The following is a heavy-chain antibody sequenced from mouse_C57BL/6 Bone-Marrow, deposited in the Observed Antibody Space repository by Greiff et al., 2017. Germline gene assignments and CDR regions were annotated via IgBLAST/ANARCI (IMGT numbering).Heavy chain of an antibody. CDR3: TVVATNWYFDV. J-gene: IGHJ1*03. D-gene: IGHD1-1*01. CDR1: GFTFSSYG. CDR2: ISSGGSYT. Sequence: EVMLVESGGDLVKPGGSLKLSCAASGFTFSSYGMSWVRQTPDKRLEWVATISSGGSYTYYPDSVKGRFTISRDNAKTTLYLQMSSLKSEDTAMYYCTVVATNWYFDVWGTGTTVTVSS. V-gene: IGHV5-6*01.